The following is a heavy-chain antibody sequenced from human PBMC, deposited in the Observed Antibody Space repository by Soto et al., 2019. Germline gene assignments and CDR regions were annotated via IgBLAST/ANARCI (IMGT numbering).Heavy chain of an antibody. J-gene: IGHJ4*02. CDR3: AKGPKRFLEWFRPVDY. Sequence: SGGSLRLSCAASGFTFSSYAMSWVRQAPGKGLEWVSAISGSGGSTYYADSVKGRFTISRDNSKNTLYLQMNSLRAEDTAVYYCAKGPKRFLEWFRPVDYWGQGTLVTVSS. CDR2: ISGSGGST. D-gene: IGHD3-3*01. CDR1: GFTFSSYA. V-gene: IGHV3-23*01.